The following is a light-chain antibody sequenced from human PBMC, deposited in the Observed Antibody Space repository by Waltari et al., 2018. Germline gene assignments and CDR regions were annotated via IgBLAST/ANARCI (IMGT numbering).Light chain of an antibody. CDR1: SSDVGGYNY. V-gene: IGLV2-14*01. Sequence: QSALTQPASVSGSPGQSITISCTGTSSDVGGYNYVSWYQQHPGKAPKPMIYEVSNRPSGVSNRFSGSKSGNTASLTISGRQAEDEADYYCSSYTSSSTLGVFGGGTKLTVL. J-gene: IGLJ2*01. CDR2: EVS. CDR3: SSYTSSSTLGV.